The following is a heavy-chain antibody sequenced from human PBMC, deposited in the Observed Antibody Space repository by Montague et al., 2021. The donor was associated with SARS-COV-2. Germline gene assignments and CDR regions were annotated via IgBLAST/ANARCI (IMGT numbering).Heavy chain of an antibody. CDR2: IHYSGST. D-gene: IGHD3-3*01. Sequence: SETLSLTCTVSGGSISDSNYYWGWIRQPPGKGLEWIGTIHYSGSTYYXXXLKSRVTTSLDTSKNQFSLKLSSVTAADTAVYYCARGDFGVVIIPYYYYYMDVWGKGTTVTVSS. J-gene: IGHJ6*03. CDR1: GGSISDSNYY. CDR3: ARGDFGVVIIPYYYYYMDV. V-gene: IGHV4-39*01.